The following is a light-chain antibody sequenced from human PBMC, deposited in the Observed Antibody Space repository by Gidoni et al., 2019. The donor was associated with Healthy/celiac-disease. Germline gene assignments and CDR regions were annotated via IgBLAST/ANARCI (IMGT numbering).Light chain of an antibody. Sequence: DIVMTQSPDSLAVSLGERATINCKSSQSVLYSSNNKNYLAWYQQKPGQPPKLLIYWASTRESVVPDRFSGSGSGTDFTLTISSLQAEYVAVYYCQQYYSTPTFGQGTKVEIK. V-gene: IGKV4-1*01. CDR3: QQYYSTPT. CDR2: WAS. CDR1: QSVLYSSNNKNY. J-gene: IGKJ1*01.